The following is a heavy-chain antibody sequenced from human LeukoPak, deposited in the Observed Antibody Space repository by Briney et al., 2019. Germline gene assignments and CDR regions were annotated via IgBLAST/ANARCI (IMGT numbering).Heavy chain of an antibody. CDR1: GFTFSSYA. D-gene: IGHD5-24*01. J-gene: IGHJ4*02. CDR2: ISYDGSNK. Sequence: GGSLRLSCAASGFTFSSYAMHWVRQAPGKGLEWVAVISYDGSNKYYADSVKGRFTISRDNSKNTLYLQMNSLRAEDTAVYYCARDGGEMATMFCDYWGQGTLVTVSS. V-gene: IGHV3-30-3*01. CDR3: ARDGGEMATMFCDY.